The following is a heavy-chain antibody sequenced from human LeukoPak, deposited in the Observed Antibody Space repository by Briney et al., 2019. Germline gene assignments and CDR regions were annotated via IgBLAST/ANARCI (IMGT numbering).Heavy chain of an antibody. CDR1: GFTFSSYW. V-gene: IGHV3-7*01. CDR2: IKQDGSEK. Sequence: PGGSLRLSCAASGFTFSSYWMSWVRQAPGKGLEWVANIKQDGSEKYYVDSVKGRFTISRDNAKNSLYLQMNSLRAEDTAVYYCARIGGMVRGVIIPFDYWGQGTLVTVSS. CDR3: ARIGGMVRGVIIPFDY. J-gene: IGHJ4*02. D-gene: IGHD3-10*01.